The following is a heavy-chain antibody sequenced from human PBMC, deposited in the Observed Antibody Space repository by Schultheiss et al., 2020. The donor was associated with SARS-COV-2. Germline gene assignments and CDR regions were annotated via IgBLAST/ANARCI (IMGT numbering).Heavy chain of an antibody. Sequence: ASVKVSCKASGYNFATYTMQWVRQAPGQRLEWMGQINAANGERKFSPKFQGRVTFTGDASASTCYMELRSLTSEDTAVYYCARDWGARANWGSNFDHWGPGTMVTVSS. D-gene: IGHD7-27*01. J-gene: IGHJ4*02. CDR2: INAANGER. V-gene: IGHV1-3*01. CDR1: GYNFATYT. CDR3: ARDWGARANWGSNFDH.